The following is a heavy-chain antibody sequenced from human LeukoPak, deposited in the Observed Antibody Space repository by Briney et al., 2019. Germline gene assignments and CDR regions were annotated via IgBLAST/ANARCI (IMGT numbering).Heavy chain of an antibody. D-gene: IGHD3-22*01. CDR2: IYYSGSI. V-gene: IGHV4-59*01. Sequence: ASETLSLTCTVSGASISSYYWSWIRQPPGKGLEWIGDIYYSGSIKYNPSLKSRVTMSVDTSKNQFSLKLSSVAAADTAIYYCARENPSGYYNRPIDYWGQGTLVTVSS. J-gene: IGHJ4*02. CDR3: ARENPSGYYNRPIDY. CDR1: GASISSYY.